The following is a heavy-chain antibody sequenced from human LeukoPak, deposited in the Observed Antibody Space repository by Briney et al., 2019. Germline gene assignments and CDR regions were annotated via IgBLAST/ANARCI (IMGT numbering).Heavy chain of an antibody. V-gene: IGHV3-73*01. CDR3: TNYFYGLDV. CDR2: IRSKNNNFAT. CDR1: GFSFSGSA. J-gene: IGHJ6*04. Sequence: GGSLRLSCAASGFSFSGSAMHWVRQASGKGLEWVGRIRSKNNNFATTHAASVKGRFTISRDDSKNTTYLQMNSLKAEDTALYYCTNYFYGLDVWGKGTTVTVSS.